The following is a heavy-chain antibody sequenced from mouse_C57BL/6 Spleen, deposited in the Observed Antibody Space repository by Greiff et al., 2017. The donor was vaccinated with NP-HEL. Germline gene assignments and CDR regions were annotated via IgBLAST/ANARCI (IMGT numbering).Heavy chain of an antibody. J-gene: IGHJ1*03. V-gene: IGHV5-16*01. CDR1: GFTFSDYY. CDR3: ARVGLRKSRGYWYFDV. CDR2: INYDGSST. D-gene: IGHD1-1*01. Sequence: EVKLVESEGGLVQPGSSMKLSCTASGFTFSDYYMAWVRQVPEKGLEWVANINYDGSSTYYLDSLKSRFVISRDNAKNILYLQMSSLKSEDTATYYCARVGLRKSRGYWYFDVWGTGTTVTVSS.